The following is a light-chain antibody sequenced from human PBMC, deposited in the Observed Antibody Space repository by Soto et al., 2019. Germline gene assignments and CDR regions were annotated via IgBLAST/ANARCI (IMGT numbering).Light chain of an antibody. CDR2: EVS. CDR1: SSDVGAYNY. J-gene: IGLJ2*01. CDR3: TSYTTSGSYVV. Sequence: QSALTQPASVSGSPGQSITISCTGTSSDVGAYNYVSWYQQHPGIAPKLMIYEVSNRPSGVSNRFSASKSGNTASLTISGLQPADEADYYCTSYTTSGSYVVFGGGTKLTVL. V-gene: IGLV2-14*01.